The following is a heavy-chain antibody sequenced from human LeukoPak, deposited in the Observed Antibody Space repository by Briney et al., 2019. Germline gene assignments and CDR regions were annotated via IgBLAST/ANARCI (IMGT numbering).Heavy chain of an antibody. CDR3: ARDHRGSGSLYYYYYMDV. J-gene: IGHJ6*03. CDR1: GFIFSTYG. Sequence: PGGSLRLSRADSGFIFSTYGMSWVRQAPGKGLEWVSAISGSGGSTYYADSVKGRFTISRDNAKNTLYLQMNSLRAEDTAVYYCARDHRGSGSLYYYYYMDVWGKGTTVTISS. CDR2: ISGSGGST. V-gene: IGHV3-23*01. D-gene: IGHD3-10*01.